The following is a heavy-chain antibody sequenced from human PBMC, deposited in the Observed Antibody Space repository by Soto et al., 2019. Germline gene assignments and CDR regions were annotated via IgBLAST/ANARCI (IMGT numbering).Heavy chain of an antibody. CDR1: GFSLSTSGVG. CDR3: AHSPRITVTTLYYFDY. CDR2: IYWDDDK. Sequence: QITLKESGPTLVKPTQTLTLTCTFSGFSLSTSGVGVGWIRQPPGKALEWLALIYWDDDKRYTPSLKNRLTITKDTSNNQVVLTMTNMDPVDTATYYCAHSPRITVTTLYYFDYWGQGTLVTVSS. D-gene: IGHD4-17*01. J-gene: IGHJ4*02. V-gene: IGHV2-5*02.